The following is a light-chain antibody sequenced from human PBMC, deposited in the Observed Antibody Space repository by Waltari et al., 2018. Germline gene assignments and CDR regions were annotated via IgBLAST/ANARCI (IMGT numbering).Light chain of an antibody. Sequence: EIEMTQSPATLSVSPGERVTLSCRASQSVGNNLAWYQHGPGQAPRPLIYGASTRATDISDRFSGSGSGTDFTLTIRSLQAEDVAVYYCQQYVRTPSLTFGGGTKVEI. CDR3: QQYVRTPSLT. CDR2: GAS. CDR1: QSVGNN. J-gene: IGKJ4*01. V-gene: IGKV3-15*01.